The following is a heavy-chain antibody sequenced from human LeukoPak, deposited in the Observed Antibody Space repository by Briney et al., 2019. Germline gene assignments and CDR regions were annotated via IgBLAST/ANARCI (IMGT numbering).Heavy chain of an antibody. J-gene: IGHJ4*02. V-gene: IGHV3-23*01. CDR3: ARPNLGTLDY. D-gene: IGHD1-26*01. Sequence: GGSLRLSCAASGFTFSSYAMSWVRQAPGKGLEWVSAISGSGGSTYYADSVKGRFTISRDNAKNSLYLQMNSLRAEDTAAYYCARPNLGTLDYWGQGTLVTVSS. CDR2: ISGSGGST. CDR1: GFTFSSYA.